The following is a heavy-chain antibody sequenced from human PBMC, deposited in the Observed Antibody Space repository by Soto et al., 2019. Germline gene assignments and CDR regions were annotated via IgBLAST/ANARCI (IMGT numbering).Heavy chain of an antibody. D-gene: IGHD1-1*01. CDR2: IRSKANSYTT. V-gene: IGHV3-73*01. CDR3: TRHVRKLAPYPFDY. J-gene: IGHJ4*02. Sequence: GGSLRLSCAASGFTFSGSAMHWVRQASGKGLEWVGRIRSKANSYTTAYAASVKGRFTISRDDSKNTAYLQMNSLKTEDTAVYYCTRHVRKLAPYPFDYWGQGTLVTVSS. CDR1: GFTFSGSA.